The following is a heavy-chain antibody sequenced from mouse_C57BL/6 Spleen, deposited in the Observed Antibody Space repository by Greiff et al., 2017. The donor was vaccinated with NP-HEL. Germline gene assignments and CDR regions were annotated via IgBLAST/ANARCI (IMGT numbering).Heavy chain of an antibody. V-gene: IGHV1-69*01. Sequence: QVQLQQPGAELVMPGASVKLSCKASGYTFTSYWMHWVKQRPGQGLEWIGEIDPSDSYTNYNQKFKGKSTLTVDKSSSTAYMQLSSLTSEDSAVYYCALLTPRRGWFAYWGQGTLVTVSA. CDR3: ALLTPRRGWFAY. D-gene: IGHD4-1*01. CDR1: GYTFTSYW. J-gene: IGHJ3*01. CDR2: IDPSDSYT.